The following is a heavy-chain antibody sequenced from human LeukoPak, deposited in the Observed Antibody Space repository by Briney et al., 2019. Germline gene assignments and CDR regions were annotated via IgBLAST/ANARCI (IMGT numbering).Heavy chain of an antibody. J-gene: IGHJ6*02. CDR3: ARDYSDCSSTSCYRDYYYGMDV. CDR1: GYTFTSYG. V-gene: IGHV1-18*01. CDR2: ISAYNGNT. D-gene: IGHD2-2*02. Sequence: ASVKVSCKASGYTFTSYGISWVRQAPGQGLEWMGSISAYNGNTNYAQKLQGRVTMTTDTSTSTAYMELRSLRSDDTAVYYCARDYSDCSSTSCYRDYYYGMDVWGQGTTVTVSS.